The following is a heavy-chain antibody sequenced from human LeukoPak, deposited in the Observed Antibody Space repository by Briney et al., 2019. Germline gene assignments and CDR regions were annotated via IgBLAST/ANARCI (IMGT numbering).Heavy chain of an antibody. J-gene: IGHJ6*03. CDR1: GFTFSSYA. CDR2: ISGSGGST. V-gene: IGHV3-23*01. CDR3: AKWVVATLYYYYHMDV. Sequence: PGGSLRLSCAASGFTFSSYAMSWVRQAPGKGLEWVSAISGSGGSTYYADSVKGRFTISRDNSKNTLYLQMNSLRAEDTAVYYCAKWVVATLYYYYHMDVWGKGTTVTVSS. D-gene: IGHD5-12*01.